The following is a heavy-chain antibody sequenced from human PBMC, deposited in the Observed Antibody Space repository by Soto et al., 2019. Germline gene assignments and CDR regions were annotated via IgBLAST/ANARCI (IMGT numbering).Heavy chain of an antibody. CDR1: GGTFSSYA. J-gene: IGHJ6*02. CDR3: ARGRRYSYGWGYYYYGMDV. Sequence: QVQLVQSGAEVKKPGSSVKVSCKASGGTFSSYAISWVRQAPGQGLEWMGGIIPIFGTANYAQKFQGSVTITADATTRTAYMELSSLRSEDTAVYYCARGRRYSYGWGYYYYGMDVWGQGTTVTVSS. V-gene: IGHV1-69*12. CDR2: IIPIFGTA. D-gene: IGHD5-18*01.